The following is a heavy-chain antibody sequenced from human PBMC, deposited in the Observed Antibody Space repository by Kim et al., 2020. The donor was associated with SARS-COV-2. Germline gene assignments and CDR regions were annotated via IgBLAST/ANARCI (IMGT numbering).Heavy chain of an antibody. J-gene: IGHJ4*02. Sequence: GGSLRLSCRGTGFTFSTCAMSWVRQAPGKGLEWVSAISRGGDDTYYTDSVKGRFTISRDNSKNTLFLQMNSLSAEDTALSYCVTHFDSGYYYFDYWGQGT. CDR3: VTHFDSGYYYFDY. CDR2: ISRGGDDT. V-gene: IGHV3-23*01. CDR1: GFTFSTCA. D-gene: IGHD3-22*01.